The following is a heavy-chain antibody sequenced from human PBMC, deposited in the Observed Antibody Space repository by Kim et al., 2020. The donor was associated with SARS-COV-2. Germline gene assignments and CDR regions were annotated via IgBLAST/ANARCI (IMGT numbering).Heavy chain of an antibody. J-gene: IGHJ4*02. CDR3: AREALRAYGPYEN. D-gene: IGHD3-10*01. CDR1: GFTISSYW. V-gene: IGHV3-7*05. Sequence: GGSLRLSCAASGFTISSYWMGWVRQAPGKGLDWVANIGQDESYKHYVDSVKGRFTISRDNAKNSQYLQMNSLRVEDTAVYYCAREALRAYGPYENWGQGALVTVSS. CDR2: IGQDESYK.